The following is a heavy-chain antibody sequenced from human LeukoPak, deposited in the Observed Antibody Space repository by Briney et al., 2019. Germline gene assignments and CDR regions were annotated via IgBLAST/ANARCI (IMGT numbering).Heavy chain of an antibody. D-gene: IGHD5-24*01. J-gene: IGHJ4*02. CDR3: ARDSERRDGFSLYFFDY. CDR2: ISSGSTYR. Sequence: PGGSLRLSCTASGFTFNSYTMNWVRQAPGKGLECVSSISSGSTYRYYADSVKGRFTISRDNAENSLFLQMDSLRAEDTALYYCARDSERRDGFSLYFFDYWGRGTLVTVSS. CDR1: GFTFNSYT. V-gene: IGHV3-21*01.